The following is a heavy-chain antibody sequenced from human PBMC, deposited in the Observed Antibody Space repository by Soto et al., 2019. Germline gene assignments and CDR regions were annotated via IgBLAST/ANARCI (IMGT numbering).Heavy chain of an antibody. J-gene: IGHJ6*02. CDR1: GGSISSSSYY. V-gene: IGHV4-39*01. CDR3: ARRNSYDTHGMDV. D-gene: IGHD3-9*01. Sequence: SETLSLTCTVSGGSISSSSYYWGWIRQPPGKGLEWIGSIYYSGSTYYNPSLKSRVTISVDTSKNQFSLKLSSVTAADTAVYYCARRNSYDTHGMDVWGQGTTVTVSS. CDR2: IYYSGST.